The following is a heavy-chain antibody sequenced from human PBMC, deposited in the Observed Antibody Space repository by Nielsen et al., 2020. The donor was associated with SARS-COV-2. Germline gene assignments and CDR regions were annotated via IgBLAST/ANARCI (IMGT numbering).Heavy chain of an antibody. CDR1: GFTFSDYY. CDR2: ITISSSYT. CDR3: ARDFGAVAGQFDY. V-gene: IGHV3-11*06. D-gene: IGHD6-19*01. J-gene: IGHJ4*02. Sequence: GGSLRLSYAASGFTFSDYYMNWIRQAPGKGLEWVSYITISSSYTNYADSVKGRFTISRDNAKNSLYLQMNSLRAEDTAVYYCARDFGAVAGQFDYWGQGTLVTVSS.